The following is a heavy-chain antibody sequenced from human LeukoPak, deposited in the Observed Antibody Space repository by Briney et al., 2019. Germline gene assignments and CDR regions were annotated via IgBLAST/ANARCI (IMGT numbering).Heavy chain of an antibody. CDR1: GFTFDDYA. V-gene: IGHV3-43*02. J-gene: IGHJ4*02. CDR3: AKDRYSSSWYTIDY. CDR2: ILGDGSST. D-gene: IGHD6-13*01. Sequence: GESLRLSCAASGFTFDDYAMHWVRQVPGKGLEWVSLILGDGSSTNYADSVKGRFTISRDNSKNSLYLHMNSLRVEDTALYFCAKDRYSSSWYTIDYWGQGTLVTVSS.